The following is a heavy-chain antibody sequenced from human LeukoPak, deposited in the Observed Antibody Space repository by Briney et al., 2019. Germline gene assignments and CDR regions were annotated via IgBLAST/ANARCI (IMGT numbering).Heavy chain of an antibody. CDR3: ARVVGIAAAGTVPPYYYYYYMDV. Sequence: ASVKVSCKVSGYTLTELSMHWVRQAPGKGLEWMGGFDPEDGETIYAQKFQGRVTITADKSTSTAYMELSSLRSEDTAVYYCARVVGIAAAGTVPPYYYYYYMDVWGKGTTVTVSS. D-gene: IGHD6-13*01. CDR1: GYTLTELS. CDR2: FDPEDGET. V-gene: IGHV1-24*01. J-gene: IGHJ6*03.